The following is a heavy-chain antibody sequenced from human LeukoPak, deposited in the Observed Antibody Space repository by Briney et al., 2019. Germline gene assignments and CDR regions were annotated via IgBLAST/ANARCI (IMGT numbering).Heavy chain of an antibody. Sequence: GGSLRLSCVASRFSFSSYSMNWVRQAPGKGLVWVSRINSDGSSTSYADSVKGRFTISRDSAKNTLYLQMNSLRAEDTAVYYCASVPWGAFDIWGQGTMVTVSS. J-gene: IGHJ3*02. CDR2: INSDGSST. CDR1: RFSFSSYS. V-gene: IGHV3-74*01. D-gene: IGHD7-27*01. CDR3: ASVPWGAFDI.